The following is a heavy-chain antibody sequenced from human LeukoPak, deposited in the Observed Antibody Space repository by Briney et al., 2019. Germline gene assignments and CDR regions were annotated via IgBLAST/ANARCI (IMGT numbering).Heavy chain of an antibody. CDR3: ARERWLPRTRFDY. J-gene: IGHJ4*02. CDR1: GFSFSSYE. V-gene: IGHV3-48*03. Sequence: PGGSLRLSCAASGFSFSSYEMNCVRQAPGKGLEWVSWISTSGSTLNYADSVKGRFTISRDNAKNSLYLQMNSLRAEDTAVYYCARERWLPRTRFDYWGQGTLVTVSS. CDR2: ISTSGSTL. D-gene: IGHD5-24*01.